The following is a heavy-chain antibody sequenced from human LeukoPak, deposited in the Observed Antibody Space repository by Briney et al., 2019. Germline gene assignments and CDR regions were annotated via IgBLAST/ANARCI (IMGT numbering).Heavy chain of an antibody. D-gene: IGHD3-10*01. V-gene: IGHV3-48*03. CDR1: GFTFSSYE. CDR2: ISSSGSTI. CDR3: ARDQQYYYGSGSYYNVRYFDY. J-gene: IGHJ4*02. Sequence: GGSLRLSCAASGFTFSSYEMNWVRQAPGKGLEWVSYISSSGSTIYYADSVKGRFTISRDNAKNSLYLQMNSLRAEDTAVYYCARDQQYYYGSGSYYNVRYFDYWGQGTLVTVSS.